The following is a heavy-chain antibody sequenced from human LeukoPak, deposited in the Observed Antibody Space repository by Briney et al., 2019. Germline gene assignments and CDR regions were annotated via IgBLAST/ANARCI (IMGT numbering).Heavy chain of an antibody. CDR1: GFTFNNAW. CDR3: TTDLGLTKIRGVIVF. J-gene: IGHJ4*02. D-gene: IGHD3-10*01. V-gene: IGHV3-15*01. Sequence: PRGSLRLSCAASGFTFNNAWMSWVRQAPGKGLEWVGRIKSKGDGETTDYAAPVKGRFTMSRDDSKATLYLQMNYLETEDTAVYFCTTDLGLTKIRGVIVFWGQGTLVTVSS. CDR2: IKSKGDGETT.